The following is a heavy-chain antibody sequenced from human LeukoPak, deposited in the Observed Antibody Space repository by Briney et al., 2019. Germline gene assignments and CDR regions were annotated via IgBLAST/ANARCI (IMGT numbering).Heavy chain of an antibody. V-gene: IGHV1-18*01. J-gene: IGHJ4*02. CDR1: GYTFTSYG. CDR2: ISAYNGNT. CDR3: ARDRRVAHDLDY. D-gene: IGHD2-21*01. Sequence: ASVKVSCKASGYTFTSYGISWVRQAPGQGLEWMGWISAYNGNTNYAQKLQGRVTMTTDTSTSTAYMELRSLRSDDTAVYYSARDRRVAHDLDYWGQGTLVTVSS.